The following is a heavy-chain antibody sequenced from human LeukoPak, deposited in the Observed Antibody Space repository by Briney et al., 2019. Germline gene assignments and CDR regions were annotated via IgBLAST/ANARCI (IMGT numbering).Heavy chain of an antibody. J-gene: IGHJ5*02. CDR1: GGSLSSGDYY. D-gene: IGHD3-16*02. CDR3: ARANYDYVWGSYRFNWFDP. CDR2: IYYSGST. V-gene: IGHV4-30-4*01. Sequence: SETLSLTCTVSGGSLSSGDYYWSWIRQPPGKGLEWIGYIYYSGSTYYNPSLKSRVTISVDTSKNQFSLKLSSVTAADTAVYYCARANYDYVWGSYRFNWFDPWGQGTLVTVSS.